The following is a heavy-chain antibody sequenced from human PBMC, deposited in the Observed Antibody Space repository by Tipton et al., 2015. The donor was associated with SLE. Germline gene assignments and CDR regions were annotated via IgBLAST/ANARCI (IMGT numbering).Heavy chain of an antibody. J-gene: IGHJ6*02. CDR2: INPNSGGT. V-gene: IGHV1-2*02. Sequence: QSGAEVKKPGASVKVSCKASGYTFTSYGISWVRQAPGQGLEWMGWINPNSGGTNYAQKFQGRVTMTRDTSISTAYMELSRLRSDDTAVYYCASWYSSSWYPPLYYYYYGMDVWGQGTTVTVSS. CDR3: ASWYSSSWYPPLYYYYYGMDV. D-gene: IGHD6-13*01. CDR1: GYTFTSYG.